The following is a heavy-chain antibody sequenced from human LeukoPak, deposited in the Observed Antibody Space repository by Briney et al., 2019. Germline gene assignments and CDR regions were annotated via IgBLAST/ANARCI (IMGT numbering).Heavy chain of an antibody. D-gene: IGHD4-17*01. Sequence: GASVKVSCKASGYTFTSYDINWVRQAPGQGLEWMGWMNPNSGNTVYAQKFQGRVTITRNTSISTAYMELSSLRSEDTAVYYCARGDYGNNWFDPRGQGTLVTVSS. V-gene: IGHV1-8*03. J-gene: IGHJ5*02. CDR2: MNPNSGNT. CDR1: GYTFTSYD. CDR3: ARGDYGNNWFDP.